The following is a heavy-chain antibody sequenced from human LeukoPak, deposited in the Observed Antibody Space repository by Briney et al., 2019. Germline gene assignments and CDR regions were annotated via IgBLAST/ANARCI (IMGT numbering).Heavy chain of an antibody. CDR1: GGSISSYY. D-gene: IGHD3-9*01. J-gene: IGHJ4*02. V-gene: IGHV4-59*01. CDR2: IYYSGST. CDR3: ARSIYDILTGYQDYFDY. Sequence: SETLSLTCTVSGGSISSYYWSWIRQPPGKGLEWIGYIYYSGSTNYNPSLKSRVTISVDTSKNQFSLKLSSVTAADTAVYYCARSIYDILTGYQDYFDYWGQGALVTVSS.